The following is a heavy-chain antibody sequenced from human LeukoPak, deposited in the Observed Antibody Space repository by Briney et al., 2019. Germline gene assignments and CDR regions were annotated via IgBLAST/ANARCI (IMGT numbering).Heavy chain of an antibody. V-gene: IGHV4-34*01. CDR1: GGSFSGYY. D-gene: IGHD1-26*01. CDR2: INHSGST. J-gene: IGHJ4*02. CDR3: ARVYRGSYYFDY. Sequence: PSETLSLTCAVYGGSFSGYYWSWIRQPPGKGLEWIGEINHSGSTNYNPSLKSRVTISVDTSKNQFSLKLSSVTAADTAVYYCARVYRGSYYFDYWGQGTLVPVSS.